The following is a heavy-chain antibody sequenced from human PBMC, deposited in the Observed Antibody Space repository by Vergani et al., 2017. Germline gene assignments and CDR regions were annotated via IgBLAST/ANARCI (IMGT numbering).Heavy chain of an antibody. Sequence: QVQLQESGPGLVKPSQTLSLTCTVSGGSISSGSYYWSWIRQPAGKGLEWIGRIYTSGSTNYNPSLKSRVTISVDTSKNQFSLRLKSVTATDTGMYYCARPVGPSAIADGYHVWGQGTMVTVS. J-gene: IGHJ3*01. CDR2: IYTSGST. V-gene: IGHV4-61*02. CDR3: ARPVGPSAIADGYHV. CDR1: GGSISSGSYY. D-gene: IGHD3-10*01.